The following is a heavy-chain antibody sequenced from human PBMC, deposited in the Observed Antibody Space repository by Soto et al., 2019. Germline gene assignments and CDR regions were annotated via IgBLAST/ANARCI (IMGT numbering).Heavy chain of an antibody. CDR2: SSNSGSLT. V-gene: IGHV3-11*06. CDR3: VRSGDNYNLLDY. J-gene: IGHJ4*02. D-gene: IGHD1-1*01. Sequence: GGSLRLSCAASGFTFSDHYMSWIRQAPGKGLEWIGYSSNSGSLTRYADSVKGRFSISRDNAKNSLYLQINSLRGDDTAIYYCVRSGDNYNLLDYWGQGTLVTVSS. CDR1: GFTFSDHY.